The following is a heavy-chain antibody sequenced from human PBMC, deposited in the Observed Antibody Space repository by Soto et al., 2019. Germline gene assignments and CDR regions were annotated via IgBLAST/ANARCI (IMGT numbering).Heavy chain of an antibody. Sequence: SQTLSLTCAISGDSVSSNSAAWNWIRQSPSRGLEWLGRTYYRSKWYNDYAVSVKSRITINPDTSKNQFSLQLNSVTPEDTAVYYCARMGEQWLVLGNDAFDIWGQGTMVTVSS. V-gene: IGHV6-1*01. CDR1: GDSVSSNSAA. CDR3: ARMGEQWLVLGNDAFDI. CDR2: TYYRSKWYN. D-gene: IGHD6-19*01. J-gene: IGHJ3*02.